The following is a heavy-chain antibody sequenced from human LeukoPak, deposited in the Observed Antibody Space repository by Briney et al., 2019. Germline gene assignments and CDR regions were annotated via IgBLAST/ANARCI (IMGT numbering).Heavy chain of an antibody. Sequence: ASVKVSCKASGGTFSSYAISWVRQAPGQGLEWMGRIIPILGIANYAQKFQGRVTITADESTSTAYIELSSLRSEDTAVYYCARGWDSSGQIPFFYWGQGTLVTVSS. CDR1: GGTFSSYA. CDR3: ARGWDSSGQIPFFY. D-gene: IGHD3-22*01. J-gene: IGHJ4*02. CDR2: IIPILGIA. V-gene: IGHV1-69*04.